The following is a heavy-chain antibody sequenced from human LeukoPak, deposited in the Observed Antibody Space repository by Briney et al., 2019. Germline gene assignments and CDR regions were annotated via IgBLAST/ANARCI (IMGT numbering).Heavy chain of an antibody. CDR2: IYSGGST. J-gene: IGHJ4*02. CDR3: ARVGYGDYLYFDY. V-gene: IGHV3-66*01. D-gene: IGHD4-17*01. CDR1: GFTVSSNY. Sequence: PGGFLRLSYAASGFTVSSNYMSWVRQAPGKGLEWVSVIYSGGSTYYADSVKGRFTISRDNSKNTLYLQMNSLRAEDTAVYYCARVGYGDYLYFDYWGQGTLVTVSS.